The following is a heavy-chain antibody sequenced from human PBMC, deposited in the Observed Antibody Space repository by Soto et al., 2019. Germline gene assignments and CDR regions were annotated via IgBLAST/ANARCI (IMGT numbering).Heavy chain of an antibody. CDR1: GFTFGAYT. Sequence: QMHLVESGGGVVQPGRSLRLSCAASGFTFGAYTMHWVRQAPGKGLEWVAAISYDGNSERYTDSGKGRFAVSRDNPKSAMYLQMNSLRPDDTAVYYCARDGYGGRSDGFDVWGQGTKVTVSS. CDR2: ISYDGNSE. D-gene: IGHD1-26*01. J-gene: IGHJ3*01. CDR3: ARDGYGGRSDGFDV. V-gene: IGHV3-30*09.